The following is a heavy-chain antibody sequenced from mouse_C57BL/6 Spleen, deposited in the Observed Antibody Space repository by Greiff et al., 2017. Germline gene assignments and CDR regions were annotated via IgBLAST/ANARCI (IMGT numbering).Heavy chain of an antibody. V-gene: IGHV1-85*01. CDR1: GYTFTSYA. CDR3: AREGPYYYAMDY. J-gene: IGHJ4*01. CDR2: IYPSDGST. Sequence: VQLQQSGPELVKPGASVKLSCKASGYTFTSYAINWVKQRPGQGLEWIGCIYPSDGSTKYNEKFKGKATLTVDTSSSTAYMELHSLTSEDSAVXFCAREGPYYYAMDYWGQGTWVTVS.